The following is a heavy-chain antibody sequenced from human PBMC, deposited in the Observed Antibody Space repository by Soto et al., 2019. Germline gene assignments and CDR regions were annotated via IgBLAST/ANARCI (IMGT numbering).Heavy chain of an antibody. D-gene: IGHD6-25*01. J-gene: IGHJ4*02. CDR3: ARAALYGYDY. CDR1: GFTFSDYG. CDR2: ISSTSRDT. Sequence: EVQLVESGVGLVQPGGSLRLSCAASGFTFSDYGMNWVRLAPGRGLEWVAYISSTSRDTYNADSVQGRFTISRDNARSSLYLQMNNVRDEDTAVYYCARAALYGYDYWVRGTPVNVSS. V-gene: IGHV3-48*02.